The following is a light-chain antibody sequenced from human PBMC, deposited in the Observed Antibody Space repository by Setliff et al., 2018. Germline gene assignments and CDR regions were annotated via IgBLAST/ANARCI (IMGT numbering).Light chain of an antibody. CDR3: QQYGSAPWT. V-gene: IGKV3-20*01. J-gene: IGKJ1*01. Sequence: EIVLTQSPGTLSLSPGERATLSCRASQNVHSNFLAWYQKQPGQAPRXLIHGASSRATGIPXXXXXXGXGADFTLSISRLEPEDFAVYYCQQYGSAPWTFGQGTKVDIK. CDR1: QNVHSNF. CDR2: GAS.